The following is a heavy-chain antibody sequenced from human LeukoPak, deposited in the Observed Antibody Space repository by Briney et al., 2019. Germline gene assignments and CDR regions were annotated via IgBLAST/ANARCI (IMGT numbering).Heavy chain of an antibody. CDR1: GYTFTSYT. CDR3: ARRRDSTNNWFDP. D-gene: IGHD1-1*01. V-gene: IGHV1-18*01. J-gene: IGHJ5*02. CDR2: ISAYNGNT. Sequence: GASVKVSCKASGYTFTSYTISRVRQAPGQGLEWMGWISAYNGNTKYAQKFQGRVTMTTDTSTSTAYMELRSLRSDDTAVYYCARRRDSTNNWFDPWGQGTLVTVSS.